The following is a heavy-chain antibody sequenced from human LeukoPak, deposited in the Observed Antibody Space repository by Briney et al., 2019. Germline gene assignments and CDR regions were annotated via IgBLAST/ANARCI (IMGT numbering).Heavy chain of an antibody. Sequence: PSETLSLTCTVSGYSIGSGYYWGWIRQPPGKGLEWIGSIYYSGNTDYNPSLKSRVTISVDTSKNQFSLKLSSVTDAETAVYYCATSLIPCRTINWFDPWGQGNLVTVSS. CDR1: GYSIGSGYY. J-gene: IGHJ5*02. V-gene: IGHV4-38-2*02. CDR3: ATSLIPCRTINWFDP. D-gene: IGHD3-9*01. CDR2: IYYSGNT.